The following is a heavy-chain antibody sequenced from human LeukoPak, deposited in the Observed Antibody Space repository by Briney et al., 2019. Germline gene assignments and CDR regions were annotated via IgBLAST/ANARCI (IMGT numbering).Heavy chain of an antibody. CDR2: ISAYNGNT. D-gene: IGHD3-10*01. CDR1: GYTFTSYG. V-gene: IGHV1-18*01. CDR3: ARDKRHYYGSGSTYDY. Sequence: APVKVSCKASGYTFTSYGISWVRQAPGQGLEWMGWISAYNGNTNYAQKLQGRVTMTTDTSTSTAYMELRSLRSDDTAVYYCARDKRHYYGSGSTYDYWGQGTLVTVSS. J-gene: IGHJ4*02.